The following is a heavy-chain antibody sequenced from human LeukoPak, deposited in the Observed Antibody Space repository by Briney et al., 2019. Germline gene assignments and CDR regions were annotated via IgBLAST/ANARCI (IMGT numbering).Heavy chain of an antibody. Sequence: ASVKVSCKASGYTFSIYSISWGRHAPRQGLEWMGWIRDYNGNTNYAQKLQGSETMTTDTAPSTAYTELRSLRSDDTAVYYYAREGQNDRGGSEDYWGQGTLVTVSS. CDR2: IRDYNGNT. J-gene: IGHJ4*02. CDR3: AREGQNDRGGSEDY. V-gene: IGHV1-18*01. CDR1: GYTFSIYS. D-gene: IGHD3-22*01.